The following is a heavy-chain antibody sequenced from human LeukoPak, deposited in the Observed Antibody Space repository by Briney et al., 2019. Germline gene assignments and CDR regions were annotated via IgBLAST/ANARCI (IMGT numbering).Heavy chain of an antibody. D-gene: IGHD2-15*01. CDR1: GFTFSSYA. CDR3: ARAWWDQYYFDY. J-gene: IGHJ4*02. V-gene: IGHV3-30-3*01. Sequence: GGSLRLSCAASGFTFSSYAMHWVRQAPGKGLEWVAVISYDGSNKYYADSVKGRLTISRDNSKNTLYLQMNSLRAEDTAVYYCARAWWDQYYFDYRGQGTLVTVSS. CDR2: ISYDGSNK.